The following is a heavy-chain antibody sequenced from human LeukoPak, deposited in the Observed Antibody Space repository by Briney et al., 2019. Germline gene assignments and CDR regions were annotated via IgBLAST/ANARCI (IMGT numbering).Heavy chain of an antibody. CDR1: GYSISSGFY. CDR2: ISHSGST. CDR3: ARLGKRYSSGWLRRRGEENRYYFDY. V-gene: IGHV4-38-2*02. D-gene: IGHD6-19*01. J-gene: IGHJ4*02. Sequence: MTSETLSLTCTVSGYSISSGFYWGWIRQPPGKGLEWIGSISHSGSTYYNLSLKSRVTISVDTSKNQFSLKLSSVTAADTAVYYCARLGKRYSSGWLRRRGEENRYYFDYWGQGTLVTVSS.